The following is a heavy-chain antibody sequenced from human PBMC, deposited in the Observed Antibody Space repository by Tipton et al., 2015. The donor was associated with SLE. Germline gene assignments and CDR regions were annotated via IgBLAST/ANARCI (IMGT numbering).Heavy chain of an antibody. Sequence: TLSLTCSVSGGSMTGSYWSWVRQPPGRGLEWIGSIYYSGDTHYNPSLNSRVTMSADTSKNQFSLKLSSVTAADTAVYYCAGGRGQLWGFDYWGQGTLVTVSS. CDR3: AGGRGQLWGFDY. CDR1: GGSMTGSY. J-gene: IGHJ4*02. D-gene: IGHD5-18*01. CDR2: IYYSGDT. V-gene: IGHV4-59*08.